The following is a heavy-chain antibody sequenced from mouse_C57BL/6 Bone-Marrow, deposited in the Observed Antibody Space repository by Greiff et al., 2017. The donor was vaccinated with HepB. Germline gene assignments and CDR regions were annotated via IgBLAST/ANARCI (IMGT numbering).Heavy chain of an antibody. J-gene: IGHJ2*01. V-gene: IGHV5-15*01. CDR3: ARHDGYYFDY. D-gene: IGHD2-3*01. Sequence: VKLVESGGGLVQPGGSLKLSCAASGFTFSDYGMAWVRQAPRKGPEWVAFISNLAYSIYYADTVTGRFTISRENAKNTLYLEMSSLRSEDTAMYYCARHDGYYFDYWGQGTTLTVSS. CDR2: ISNLAYSI. CDR1: GFTFSDYG.